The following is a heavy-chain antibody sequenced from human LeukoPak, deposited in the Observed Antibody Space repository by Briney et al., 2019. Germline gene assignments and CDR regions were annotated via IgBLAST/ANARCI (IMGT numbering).Heavy chain of an antibody. J-gene: IGHJ4*02. CDR2: IKQDGTEK. CDR1: GFTLITYW. Sequence: GGSLRLSCAASGFTLITYWMSWVRQAPGKGLEWVANIKQDGTEKYYVDSVKGRFTISRDNSKNTLYLQMNSLRAEDTAVYYCANVVARGYWGQGTLVTVSS. D-gene: IGHD2-15*01. CDR3: ANVVARGY. V-gene: IGHV3-7*03.